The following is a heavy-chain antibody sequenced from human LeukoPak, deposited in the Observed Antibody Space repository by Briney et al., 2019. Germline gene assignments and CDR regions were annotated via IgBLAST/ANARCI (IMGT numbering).Heavy chain of an antibody. Sequence: PGGSLRLSCAASGVTFSSYSMNWVRQAPGKGLEWVSSISSSSSYIYYADSVKGRFTISRDNAKNSLYLQMNSLRAEDTAVYYCARDPYYDFGTEFDPWGQGTLVTVSS. CDR2: ISSSSSYI. CDR1: GVTFSSYS. D-gene: IGHD3-3*01. CDR3: ARDPYYDFGTEFDP. J-gene: IGHJ5*02. V-gene: IGHV3-21*01.